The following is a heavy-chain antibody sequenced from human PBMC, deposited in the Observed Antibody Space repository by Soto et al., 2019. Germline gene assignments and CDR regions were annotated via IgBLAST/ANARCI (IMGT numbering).Heavy chain of an antibody. CDR2: IYYSGRT. CDR1: GESISSSSYY. J-gene: IGHJ4*02. CDR3: ARQRTTVVTQAYFDH. Sequence: SETLSLTCIVSGESISSSSYYWGWIRQPPGKGLEWIGSIYYSGRTYYNPSFKSRVTISIDTSKNQFSLKLSSVTATDTAVYFCARQRTTVVTQAYFDHWGQGALVTVS. D-gene: IGHD2-21*02. V-gene: IGHV4-39*01.